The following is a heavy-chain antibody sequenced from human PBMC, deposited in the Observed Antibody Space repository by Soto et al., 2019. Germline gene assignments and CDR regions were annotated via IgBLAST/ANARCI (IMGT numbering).Heavy chain of an antibody. CDR1: GFTFSNYA. V-gene: IGHV3-30-3*01. CDR3: ARRAVPRRYYYYDYSVDV. Sequence: ESGGGVVQPGRSLRLSCAASGFTFSNYAMHWVRQAPGRGLEWLALISFDGSTKYYADSVKGRFTISRDNSNNTLFLQMTSLRPERPSVYYRARRAVPRRYYYYDYSVDVWRQG. CDR2: ISFDGSTK. D-gene: IGHD6-19*01. J-gene: IGHJ6*01.